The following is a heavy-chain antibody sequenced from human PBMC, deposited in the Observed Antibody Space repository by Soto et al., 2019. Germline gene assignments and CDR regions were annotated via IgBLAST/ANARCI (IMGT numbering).Heavy chain of an antibody. CDR1: GFTFSSYA. CDR3: AIVGADWFDP. Sequence: GSLRLSGASSGFTFSSYAMHWVRQAPGKGLEWVAVISYDGSNKYYADSVKGRFTISRDNSKNTLYLQMNSPRAEDTAVYYCAIVGADWFDPWGQGTLVTVSS. V-gene: IGHV3-30-3*01. J-gene: IGHJ5*02. CDR2: ISYDGSNK. D-gene: IGHD2-15*01.